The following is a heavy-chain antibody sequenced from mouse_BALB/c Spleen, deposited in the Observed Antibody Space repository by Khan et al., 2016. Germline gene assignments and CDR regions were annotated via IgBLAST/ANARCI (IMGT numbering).Heavy chain of an antibody. J-gene: IGHJ2*01. CDR3: ATSTSRYWYYFDY. V-gene: IGHV3-1*02. Sequence: EVKLVESGPDLVKPSQSLSLTCTVTGYSIPSHYSWHWIRHFPGNKLEWMGSIHYSGSTNYNPSLKSRISITRDTSKNQFFLQLNSVTTDDTATYYWATSTSRYWYYFDYWGQGTTLTVSS. D-gene: IGHD3-1*01. CDR1: GYSIPSHYS. CDR2: IHYSGST.